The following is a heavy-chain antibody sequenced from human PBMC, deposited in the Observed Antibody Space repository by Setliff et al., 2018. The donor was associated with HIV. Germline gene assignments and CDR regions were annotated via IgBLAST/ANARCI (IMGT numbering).Heavy chain of an antibody. CDR1: GYTFIAYG. CDR2: INPNTGDT. D-gene: IGHD3-10*01. CDR3: ARGGYYTSGTWFDP. V-gene: IGHV1-2*02. J-gene: IGHJ5*02. Sequence: ASVKVSCKASGYTFIAYGISWVRRAPGQGLEWMGWINPNTGDTGIALKFQGRVTMTRDTSTSTTYLELDRLTYDDTAIYHCARGGYYTSGTWFDPWGQGTLVTVSS.